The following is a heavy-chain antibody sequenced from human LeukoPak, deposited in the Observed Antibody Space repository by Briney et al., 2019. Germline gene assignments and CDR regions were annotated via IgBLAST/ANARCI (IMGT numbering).Heavy chain of an antibody. CDR1: GGTFSSSA. J-gene: IGHJ6*04. CDR3: ARGMEVVPAATYYYYGMDV. D-gene: IGHD2-2*01. Sequence: SVKVSCKASGGTFSSSAISWVRQAPGQGLEWMGGIIPIFGTANYAQKFQGRVTITADESTSTAYMELSSLRSEDTAVYYCARGMEVVPAATYYYYGMDVWGKATTVTVSS. V-gene: IGHV1-69*13. CDR2: IIPIFGTA.